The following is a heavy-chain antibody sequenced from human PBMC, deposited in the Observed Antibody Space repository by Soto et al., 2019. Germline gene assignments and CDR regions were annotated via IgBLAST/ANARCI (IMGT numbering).Heavy chain of an antibody. V-gene: IGHV5-51*01. CDR1: GYSFTSYW. J-gene: IGHJ5*02. Sequence: GESLKISCKGSGYSFTSYWIGWVRQMPGKGLEWMGIIYPGDSDTRNSPSFQGQVTSSADKSISTAYLQWSSLKASDTAMYYCARRKGVRPLGYCSSTSCHKNWFDPWGQGTLVTVSS. CDR3: ARRKGVRPLGYCSSTSCHKNWFDP. CDR2: IYPGDSDT. D-gene: IGHD2-2*02.